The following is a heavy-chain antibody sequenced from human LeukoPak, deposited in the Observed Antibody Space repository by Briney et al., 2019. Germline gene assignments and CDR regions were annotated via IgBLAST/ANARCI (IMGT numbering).Heavy chain of an antibody. CDR1: GFTFSSYS. CDR3: ARDTDYCSSTSCYTFDY. D-gene: IGHD2-2*02. CDR2: ISSSSSYI. Sequence: PGGSLRLSCAASGFTFSSYSMNWVRQAPGKGLEWVSSISSSSSYIYYADSVKGRFTISRDNAKNSLYLQMNSLRAEGTAVYYCARDTDYCSSTSCYTFDYWGQGTLVTVSS. J-gene: IGHJ4*02. V-gene: IGHV3-21*01.